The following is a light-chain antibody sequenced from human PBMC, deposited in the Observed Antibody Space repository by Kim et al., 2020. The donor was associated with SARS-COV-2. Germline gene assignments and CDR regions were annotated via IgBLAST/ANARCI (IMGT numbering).Light chain of an antibody. Sequence: QSVPIACTGTSRDIGAYNYVSGYQQHPGEAPKLIIFEVSKRPSGVPDRFSGSKSGNTASLTVSGLQAEDEADYYCCSYAGSKNFEVFGGGTQLTVL. V-gene: IGLV2-8*01. CDR3: CSYAGSKNFEV. CDR1: SRDIGAYNY. CDR2: EVS. J-gene: IGLJ3*02.